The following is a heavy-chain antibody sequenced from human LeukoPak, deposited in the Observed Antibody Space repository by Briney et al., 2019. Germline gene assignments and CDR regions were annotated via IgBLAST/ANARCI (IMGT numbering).Heavy chain of an antibody. CDR2: MNLNSGNT. J-gene: IGHJ5*02. D-gene: IGHD6-13*01. V-gene: IGHV1-8*01. Sequence: ASVKVSCKASGYTFTSYDINWVRQATGQGLEWMGWMNLNSGNTGYAQKFQGRVTMTRNTSISTAYMELSSLRSEDTAVYYCARVGSSSWYGYNWFDPWGQGTLVTVSS. CDR3: ARVGSSSWYGYNWFDP. CDR1: GYTFTSYD.